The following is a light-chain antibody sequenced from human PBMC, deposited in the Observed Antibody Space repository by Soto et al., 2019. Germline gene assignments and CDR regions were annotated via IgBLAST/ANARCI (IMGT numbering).Light chain of an antibody. CDR1: ASGVGGYHY. CDR2: DVS. CDR3: SSYTISSTYV. Sequence: QSALTQPASVSGSPGQSIAISCTGTASGVGGYHYVSWYQQYPGKVPKLIISDVSNRPSGVSDRFSGSKSGNTASLTISGLQAEDEADYYCSSYTISSTYVFGTGTKVTVL. J-gene: IGLJ1*01. V-gene: IGLV2-14*01.